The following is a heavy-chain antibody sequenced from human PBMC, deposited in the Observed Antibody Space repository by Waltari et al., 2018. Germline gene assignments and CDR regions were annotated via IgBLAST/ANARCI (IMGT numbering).Heavy chain of an antibody. CDR2: FGPEDGET. D-gene: IGHD4-17*01. CDR1: GSTPTELS. Sequence: QVQLVQSGAEVKKPGASVKVYGQVSGSTPTELSMHWVRQAPGKGLEWKGGFGPEDGETIYAQKCQCRVTMTDETSTDTAYMELSSLRSEDTAVYYCATAVATVTTSFDYWGQGTLVTVSS. J-gene: IGHJ4*02. V-gene: IGHV1-24*01. CDR3: ATAVATVTTSFDY.